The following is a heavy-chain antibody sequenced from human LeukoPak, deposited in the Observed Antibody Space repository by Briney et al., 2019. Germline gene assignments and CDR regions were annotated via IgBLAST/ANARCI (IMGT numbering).Heavy chain of an antibody. CDR3: AKDRGFGELLPIDY. V-gene: IGHV3-23*01. CDR1: GFTFSSYA. J-gene: IGHJ4*02. CDR2: ISGSGGST. D-gene: IGHD3-10*01. Sequence: GESLRLSCAASGFTFSSYAMSWVRQAPGKGLEWVSAISGSGGSTYYADSVKGRFTISRDNSKNTLYLQMNSLRAEDTAVYYCAKDRGFGELLPIDYWGQGTLVTVSS.